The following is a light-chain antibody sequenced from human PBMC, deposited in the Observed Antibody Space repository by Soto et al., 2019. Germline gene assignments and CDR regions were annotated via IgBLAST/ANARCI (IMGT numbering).Light chain of an antibody. Sequence: QSALTQPASVSGSPGQSSTVSCTGTSSDVGRYKLVSWYQQHPGRAPKLIIYEITKRPSGVSNRFSGSRSGNTASLTISGLLAEDEADYYCCSYAGSSNWVFGGGTTLTVL. CDR2: EIT. CDR1: SSDVGRYKL. CDR3: CSYAGSSNWV. J-gene: IGLJ3*02. V-gene: IGLV2-23*02.